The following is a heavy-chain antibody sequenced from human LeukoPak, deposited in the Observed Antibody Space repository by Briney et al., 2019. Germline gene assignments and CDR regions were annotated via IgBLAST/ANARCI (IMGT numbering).Heavy chain of an antibody. J-gene: IGHJ4*02. V-gene: IGHV3-23*01. D-gene: IGHD4-17*01. CDR1: GFTFSNYA. Sequence: PGGSLRLSCAASGFTFSNYAMSWVRQAPGKGLEWVSAIGGSGGNTFYADSVRGRFTISRDNSKHTLYLQMNSLRAEDTALYYCAKEDGDYRLHTIYYFDYWGQGTLVTVSS. CDR2: IGGSGGNT. CDR3: AKEDGDYRLHTIYYFDY.